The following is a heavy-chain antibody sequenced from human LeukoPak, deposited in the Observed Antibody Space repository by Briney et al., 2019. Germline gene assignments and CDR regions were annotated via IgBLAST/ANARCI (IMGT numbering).Heavy chain of an antibody. CDR1: GYTFTGYY. CDR3: AGGGTAGDIDY. V-gene: IGHV1-8*02. CDR2: MNPNSGNT. D-gene: IGHD1/OR15-1a*01. J-gene: IGHJ4*02. Sequence: ASVKVSCKASGYTFTGYYMHWVRQAPGQGLEWMGWMNPNSGNTGYAQKFQGRVTMTRNTSISTAYMELSSLRSEDTAVYYCAGGGTAGDIDYWGQGTLVTVSS.